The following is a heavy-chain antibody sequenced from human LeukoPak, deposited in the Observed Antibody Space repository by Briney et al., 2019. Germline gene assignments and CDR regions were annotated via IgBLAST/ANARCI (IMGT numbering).Heavy chain of an antibody. CDR3: ARTDTSKSYKGDWYGMDV. J-gene: IGHJ6*02. CDR2: ISSSGSTI. D-gene: IGHD3-10*01. Sequence: GGSLRLSCAASGFTFSSYEMNWVRQAPGEGLEWVSYISSSGSTIYYADSVKGRFTISRDNAKNSLYLQMNSLRAEDTAVYYCARTDTSKSYKGDWYGMDVWGQGTTVTVSS. CDR1: GFTFSSYE. V-gene: IGHV3-48*03.